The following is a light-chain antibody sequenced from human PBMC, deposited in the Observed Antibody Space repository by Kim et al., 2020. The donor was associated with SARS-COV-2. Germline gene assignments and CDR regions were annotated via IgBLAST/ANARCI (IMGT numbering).Light chain of an antibody. J-gene: IGLJ3*02. CDR1: SSDVGGYNH. CDR2: GVS. Sequence: QSALTQPASVSGSPGQSITISCTGTSSDVGGYNHVSWYQQHPGKAPKLMIFGVSQRPSGVSYRFSGSKSGNTASLTISGLQAEDEADYYCASYAGSNTFLFGGGTQLTVL. CDR3: ASYAGSNTFL. V-gene: IGLV2-14*01.